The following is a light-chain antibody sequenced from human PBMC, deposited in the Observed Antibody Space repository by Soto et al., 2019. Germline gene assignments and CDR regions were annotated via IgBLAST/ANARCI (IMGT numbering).Light chain of an antibody. CDR3: QVWDISSDQYL. J-gene: IGLJ1*01. CDR2: DDG. Sequence: SYELTQPPSVSVAPGQTARITCGGKNIESKSVHWYQQRPGQAPGLVLYDDGNRPSGIPERLSGSNSGSTATLTISSVEASDEADYFCQVWDISSDQYLFGPGTKVTVL. CDR1: NIESKS. V-gene: IGLV3-21*02.